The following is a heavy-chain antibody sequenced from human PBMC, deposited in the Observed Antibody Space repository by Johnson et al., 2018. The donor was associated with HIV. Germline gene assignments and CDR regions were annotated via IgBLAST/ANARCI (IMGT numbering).Heavy chain of an antibody. Sequence: QLVESGGGVVQPGGSLRLSCAASGFTFSSYDMHWVRQATGKGLEWVSAIGTAGDTYYPGSVKGRFTISRENAKNSLYLQMNSLRAGDTAVYYCARGGAAAGTNAFDIWGQGTMVTVSS. CDR2: IGTAGDT. D-gene: IGHD6-13*01. J-gene: IGHJ3*02. CDR3: ARGGAAAGTNAFDI. CDR1: GFTFSSYD. V-gene: IGHV3-13*01.